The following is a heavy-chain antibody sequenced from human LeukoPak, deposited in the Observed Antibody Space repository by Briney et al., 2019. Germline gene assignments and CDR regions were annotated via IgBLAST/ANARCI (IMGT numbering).Heavy chain of an antibody. V-gene: IGHV4-38-2*02. CDR2: IYHSGST. Sequence: SETLSLTCAVSGYSISSGYYWGWIRQPPGKGLEWIGSIYHSGSTYYNPSLKSRVTISVDTSKNQFSLKLSSVTAADTAVYYCARDSSSWSTYYYMDVWGKGTTVTVSS. J-gene: IGHJ6*03. D-gene: IGHD6-13*01. CDR1: GYSISSGYY. CDR3: ARDSSSWSTYYYMDV.